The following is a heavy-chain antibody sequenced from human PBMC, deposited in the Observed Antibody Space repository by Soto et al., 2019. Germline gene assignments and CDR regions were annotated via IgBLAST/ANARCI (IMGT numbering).Heavy chain of an antibody. D-gene: IGHD3-22*01. Sequence: SETLSLTCTVSGGSISSSSYYWGWIRQPPGKGLEWIGSIYYSGGTYYNPSLKSRVTISVDTSKNQFSLKPSSVTAADTAVYYCARQPLYYYDSSGYSSRFDYWGQGTLVTVSS. CDR3: ARQPLYYYDSSGYSSRFDY. CDR2: IYYSGGT. CDR1: GGSISSSSYY. V-gene: IGHV4-39*01. J-gene: IGHJ4*02.